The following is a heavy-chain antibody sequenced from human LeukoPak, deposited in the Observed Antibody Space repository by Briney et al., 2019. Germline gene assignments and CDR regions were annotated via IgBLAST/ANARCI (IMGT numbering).Heavy chain of an antibody. CDR1: GFTFSSYA. J-gene: IGHJ6*04. CDR2: ISGSGGST. D-gene: IGHD3-10*01. CDR3: AKGEGSGSYYYYYGMDV. V-gene: IGHV3-23*01. Sequence: GGSLRLSCAASGFTFSSYAMSWVRQAPGKGLEWVSAISGSGGSTYYADSVKGRFTISRDNSKNTLYLQMNSLRAEDTAVYYCAKGEGSGSYYYYYGMDVWGKGTTATVSS.